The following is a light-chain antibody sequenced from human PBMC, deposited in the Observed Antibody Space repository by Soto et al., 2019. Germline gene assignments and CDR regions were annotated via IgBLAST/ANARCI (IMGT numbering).Light chain of an antibody. CDR3: LQRMDFPFT. CDR2: ALS. Sequence: EIVVTQAPLSLAVTPGEPASISCRSSRSLFDREDGNPYIDWYLKKPGQSPQLLIYALSYRASGVSDRFSGSGSGTDFTLKISRVEAEDVGVYYCLQRMDFPFTFGPGTKLDI. V-gene: IGKV2-40*01. CDR1: RSLFDREDGNPY. J-gene: IGKJ3*01.